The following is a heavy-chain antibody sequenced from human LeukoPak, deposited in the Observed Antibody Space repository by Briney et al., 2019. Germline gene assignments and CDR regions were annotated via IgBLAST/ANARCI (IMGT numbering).Heavy chain of an antibody. Sequence: GGSLRLSCAASEFTFSSYSMNWVRQAPGKGLEWVSSISSSSSYIYYADSVKGRFTISRDNAKNSLYLQMNSLRAEDTAVYYCARRVISTKSYFYHGMDVWGQGTTVTVSS. CDR2: ISSSSSYI. D-gene: IGHD2-2*01. V-gene: IGHV3-21*01. J-gene: IGHJ6*02. CDR3: ARRVISTKSYFYHGMDV. CDR1: EFTFSSYS.